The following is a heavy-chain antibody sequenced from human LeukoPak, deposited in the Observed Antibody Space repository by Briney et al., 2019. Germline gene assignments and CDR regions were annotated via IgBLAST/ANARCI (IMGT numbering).Heavy chain of an antibody. Sequence: GGSLRLSCAASGFTFSSYAMSWVRQAPGKGLEWVSAISGSGGSTYYADSVKGRFTISRDNSKNTLYLQMNSLRAEDTAVYYCAKDFIGAYCSGGSCYSGAFGIWGQGTMVTVSS. CDR1: GFTFSSYA. CDR3: AKDFIGAYCSGGSCYSGAFGI. CDR2: ISGSGGST. V-gene: IGHV3-23*01. J-gene: IGHJ3*02. D-gene: IGHD2-15*01.